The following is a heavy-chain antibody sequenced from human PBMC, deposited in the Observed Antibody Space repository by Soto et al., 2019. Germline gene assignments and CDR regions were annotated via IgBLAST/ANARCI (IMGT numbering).Heavy chain of an antibody. Sequence: GGSLRLSCAASGFTFSSYAMSWVRQAPGKGLEWVSAISGSGGSTYYADSVKGRFTISRDNSKNTLYLQMNSLRAEDTAVYYCAKAVTTMIVVVITDYYYSGMDVCGQGTTVTVSS. V-gene: IGHV3-23*01. CDR2: ISGSGGST. CDR1: GFTFSSYA. CDR3: AKAVTTMIVVVITDYYYSGMDV. J-gene: IGHJ6*02. D-gene: IGHD3-22*01.